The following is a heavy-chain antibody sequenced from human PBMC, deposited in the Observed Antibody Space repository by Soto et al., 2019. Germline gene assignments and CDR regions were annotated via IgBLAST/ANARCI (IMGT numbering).Heavy chain of an antibody. D-gene: IGHD6-13*01. J-gene: IGHJ5*02. V-gene: IGHV4-34*01. CDR3: ARVMGYSSSWYVTDNWFDP. CDR1: GGSFSGYY. CDR2: INHSGST. Sequence: QVQLQQWGAGLLKPSETLSLTCAVYGGSFSGYYWSWIRQPPGKGLEWIGEINHSGSTNYNPSLKRRVTISVDTSKNQFSLKLSSVTAADTAVYYCARVMGYSSSWYVTDNWFDPWGQGTLVTVSS.